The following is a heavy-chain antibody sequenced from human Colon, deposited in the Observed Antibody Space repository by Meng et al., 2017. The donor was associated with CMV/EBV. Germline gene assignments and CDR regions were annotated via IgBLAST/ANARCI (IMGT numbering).Heavy chain of an antibody. CDR3: AKGAPGNHYTMDV. Sequence: GGSLRLSCAASGFKFDDYGMHWVRQVPGKGLEWVSGIIWSGGATAYADSVKGRFTISRDNAKKSLYLQMNSLRHEDSALYYCAKGAPGNHYTMDVWGQGTTVTVSS. CDR1: GFKFDDYG. CDR2: IIWSGGAT. D-gene: IGHD1-14*01. J-gene: IGHJ6*02. V-gene: IGHV3-9*01.